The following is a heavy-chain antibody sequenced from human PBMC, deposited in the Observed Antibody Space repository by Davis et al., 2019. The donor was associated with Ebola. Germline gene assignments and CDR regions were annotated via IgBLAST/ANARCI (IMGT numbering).Heavy chain of an antibody. D-gene: IGHD1-26*01. Sequence: GESLKISCVASGFTFSNYAMSWVRQAPGKGLEWVSAISGSGGSTYYADSVKGRFTISRDNSKNTLYLQMNSLRAEDTAVYYCRGSLKEVFDYWGQGTLVTVSS. CDR3: RGSLKEVFDY. V-gene: IGHV3-23*01. CDR1: GFTFSNYA. CDR2: ISGSGGST. J-gene: IGHJ4*02.